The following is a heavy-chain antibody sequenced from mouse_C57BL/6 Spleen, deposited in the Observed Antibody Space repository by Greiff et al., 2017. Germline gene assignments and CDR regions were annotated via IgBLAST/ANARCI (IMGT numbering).Heavy chain of an antibody. Sequence: QVQLQQPGAELVKPGASVKMSCKASGYTFTSYWITWVKPRPGQGLEWIGDIYPGSGSTNYNEKFKSKATLTVATSSSTAYMQLSSLTSEDSAVYYCASNWYDVWGTGTTVTVSS. CDR1: GYTFTSYW. CDR2: IYPGSGST. CDR3: ASNWYDV. J-gene: IGHJ1*03. D-gene: IGHD4-1*01. V-gene: IGHV1-55*01.